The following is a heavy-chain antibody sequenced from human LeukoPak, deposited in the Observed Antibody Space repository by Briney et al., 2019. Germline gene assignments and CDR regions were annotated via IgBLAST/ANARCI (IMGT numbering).Heavy chain of an antibody. CDR1: GDSVSNNSAA. Sequence: QSQTLSLTCAISGDSVSNNSAAWNWIRQSPSRGLEWLGRTYYRCKWFNDYAVSVNSRITINPDTSKNQFSLQLNSVTPEDTAVYYCARSFDYVWGSYRLMLNAFDIWGQGTMVTVSS. D-gene: IGHD3-16*02. V-gene: IGHV6-1*01. CDR3: ARSFDYVWGSYRLMLNAFDI. CDR2: TYYRCKWFN. J-gene: IGHJ3*02.